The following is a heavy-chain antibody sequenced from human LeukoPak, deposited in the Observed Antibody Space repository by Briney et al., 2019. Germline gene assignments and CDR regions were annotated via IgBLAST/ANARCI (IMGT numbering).Heavy chain of an antibody. CDR1: GFTFSSYS. CDR2: ISSSSSCI. V-gene: IGHV3-21*01. D-gene: IGHD6-13*01. J-gene: IGHJ4*02. CDR3: ARLGIITAAGSNDY. Sequence: PGGSLRLSCAASGFTFSSYSMNWVRQAPGKGLEWVSSISSSSSCIYYADSVKGRFTISRDNAKNSLYLQMNSLRAEDTAVYYCARLGIITAAGSNDYWGQGTLVTVSS.